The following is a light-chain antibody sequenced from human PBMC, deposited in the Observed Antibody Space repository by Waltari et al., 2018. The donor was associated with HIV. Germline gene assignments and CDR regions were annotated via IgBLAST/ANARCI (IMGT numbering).Light chain of an antibody. V-gene: IGLV1-44*01. CDR1: NSNIGSNT. J-gene: IGLJ3*02. Sequence: TPGQRVTISCSGSNSNIGSNTVNWYRQLPGTAPKLLIYRNNQRPSGVPDRFSGSKSGTSASLAISGLQSDYEADYYCATWDDSLNGWVFGGGTKLTVL. CDR3: ATWDDSLNGWV. CDR2: RNN.